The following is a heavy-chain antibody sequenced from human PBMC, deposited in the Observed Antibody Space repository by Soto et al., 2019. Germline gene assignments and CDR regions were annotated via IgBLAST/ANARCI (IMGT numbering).Heavy chain of an antibody. CDR2: IYSGGST. D-gene: IGHD4-4*01. Sequence: GGSLRLSCAASGFTVSSNYMSWLRQAPGKGLEWVSVIYSGGSTNYADSEKGRFTISRHNSKNTKYLQMNSLRAEDTAVYYCVRARGNPPRYYYGMDVWGQGTTVTVSS. CDR1: GFTVSSNY. CDR3: VRARGNPPRYYYGMDV. J-gene: IGHJ6*02. V-gene: IGHV3-53*04.